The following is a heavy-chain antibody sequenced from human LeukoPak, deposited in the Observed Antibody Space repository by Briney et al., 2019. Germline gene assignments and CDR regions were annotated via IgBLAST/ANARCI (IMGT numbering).Heavy chain of an antibody. D-gene: IGHD2-21*02. CDR2: IKGGGGDP. V-gene: IGHV3-23*01. CDR3: AKGGHDFNPFYC. J-gene: IGHJ4*02. CDR1: GFTFSSYA. Sequence: QPGGSLRLSRAASGFTFSSYAMGWVRQAPGKGLEWVSSIKGGGGDPFYADSVRGRFTISRDNSKNTLYLQLNSLRAEDTAVYFCAKGGHDFNPFYCWGQGALVTVSS.